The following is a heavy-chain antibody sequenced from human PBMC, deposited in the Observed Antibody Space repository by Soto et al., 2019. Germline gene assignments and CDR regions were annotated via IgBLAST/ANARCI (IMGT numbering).Heavy chain of an antibody. Sequence: VGSLRLSYAASGFTFSTYSMNWVRQAPGKGLEWVSSISSDISYIYYADSVKGRFTISRDNANNSLYLQMSSLRAEDTAVYHCVASSRYYDFRSGYQGDFDYWGQGTLVTVSS. D-gene: IGHD3-3*01. CDR2: ISSDISYI. J-gene: IGHJ4*02. CDR3: VASSRYYDFRSGYQGDFDY. CDR1: GFTFSTYS. V-gene: IGHV3-21*01.